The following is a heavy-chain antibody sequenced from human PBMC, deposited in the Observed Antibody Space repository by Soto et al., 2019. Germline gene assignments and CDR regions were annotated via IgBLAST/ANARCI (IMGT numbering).Heavy chain of an antibody. Sequence: QQSTKKALDWMGMIDPSGGITRDAQRLEGRITMTRDASTSTVYMELRSLTSEDTAVYYCARDLTGNGKYETIGYDLDLWGEATLGTVYS. V-gene: IGHV1-46*01. CDR3: ARDLTGNGKYETIGYDLDL. D-gene: IGHD3-22*01. J-gene: IGHJ5*02. CDR2: IDPSGGIT.